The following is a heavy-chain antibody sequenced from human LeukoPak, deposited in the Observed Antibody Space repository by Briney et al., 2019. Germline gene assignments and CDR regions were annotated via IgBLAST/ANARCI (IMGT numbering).Heavy chain of an antibody. D-gene: IGHD6-13*01. CDR1: GFTFSGYW. V-gene: IGHV3-74*01. J-gene: IGHJ4*02. CDR2: INNDGSDT. Sequence: GGSLRISCAASGFTFSGYWMHWVRQAPGKGLVWVSYINNDGSDTTYADSVKGRFTISRDNAKNTVDLQMNSLRAEDTAVYYCARIAAGLEYWGQGTLVTVSS. CDR3: ARIAAGLEY.